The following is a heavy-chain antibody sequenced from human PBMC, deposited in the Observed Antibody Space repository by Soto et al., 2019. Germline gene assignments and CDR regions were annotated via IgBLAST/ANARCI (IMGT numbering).Heavy chain of an antibody. CDR1: GFNFSSYG. CDR2: IWYDGSNK. J-gene: IGHJ4*02. Sequence: QVQLVESGGGVVQPGRSLRLSCAASGFNFSSYGMHWVRQAPGKGLEWVAVIWYDGSNKYYADSVKGRFTISRDNSKNTLYLQMNSLRAEDTAVHYCARGRYCGGSCYKDYWGQGTLVTVSS. CDR3: ARGRYCGGSCYKDY. D-gene: IGHD2-15*01. V-gene: IGHV3-33*01.